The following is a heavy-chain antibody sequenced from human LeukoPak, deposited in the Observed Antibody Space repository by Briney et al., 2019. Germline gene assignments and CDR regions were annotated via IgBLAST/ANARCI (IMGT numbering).Heavy chain of an antibody. CDR2: IYSGGST. V-gene: IGHV3-53*01. D-gene: IGHD3-3*01. CDR3: ARGSTIFGVVIMGNY. CDR1: GFTVSSNY. J-gene: IGHJ4*02. Sequence: GGSLRLSCAASGFTVSSNYMNRVRQAPGKGLEWVSVIYSGGSTYYADSVKGRFTISRDNSKNTLYLQMNSLRAEDTAVYYCARGSTIFGVVIMGNYWGQGTLVTVSS.